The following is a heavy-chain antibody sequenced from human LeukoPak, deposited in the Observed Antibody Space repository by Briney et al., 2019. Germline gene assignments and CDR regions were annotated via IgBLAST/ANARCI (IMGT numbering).Heavy chain of an antibody. CDR2: ISGSGGST. Sequence: GGSLRLSCAASGFTFSSYAMSWVRQAPGKGLEWVSAISGSGGSTYYADSVKGRFTISRDNAKNSLYLQMNSLRAEDTAVYYCARNIAAASGYYYGMDVWGQGTTVTVSS. V-gene: IGHV3-23*01. CDR1: GFTFSSYA. CDR3: ARNIAAASGYYYGMDV. J-gene: IGHJ6*02. D-gene: IGHD6-13*01.